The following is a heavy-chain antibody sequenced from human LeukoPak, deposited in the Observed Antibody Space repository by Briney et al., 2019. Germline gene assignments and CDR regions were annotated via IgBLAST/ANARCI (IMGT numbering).Heavy chain of an antibody. V-gene: IGHV3-48*03. CDR3: VRDYGGSSPFDY. Sequence: PGGSLRLSCAASGFTFRSYAMHWVRQAPGKGLEWVSYIASSGSTIYYADSVKGRFTISRDNAKNSLYLQMNSLRAEDTAVYYCVRDYGGSSPFDYWGQGTLVTVSS. J-gene: IGHJ4*02. CDR2: IASSGSTI. CDR1: GFTFRSYA. D-gene: IGHD4-23*01.